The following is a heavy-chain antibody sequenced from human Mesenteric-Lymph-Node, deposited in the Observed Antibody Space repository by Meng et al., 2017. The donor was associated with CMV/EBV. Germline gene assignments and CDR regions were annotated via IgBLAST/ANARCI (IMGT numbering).Heavy chain of an antibody. Sequence: GGSLRLSCAASGFTFSSYDMHWVRQATGKGLEWVSAIGTAGDTYYPGSVKGRFTISREDAKNSLYLQMNSLRAGDTAVYYCARGGIWGSPDAFDIRGQGTMVTVSS. CDR3: ARGGIWGSPDAFDI. CDR1: GFTFSSYD. V-gene: IGHV3-13*01. D-gene: IGHD2-15*01. J-gene: IGHJ3*02. CDR2: IGTAGDT.